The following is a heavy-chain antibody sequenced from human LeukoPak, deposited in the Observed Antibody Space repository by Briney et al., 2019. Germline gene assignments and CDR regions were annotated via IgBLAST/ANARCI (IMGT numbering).Heavy chain of an antibody. J-gene: IGHJ4*02. CDR1: GFTFSSYW. CDR2: INSDGSST. V-gene: IGHV3-74*01. Sequence: GGSLRLSCAASGFTFSSYWMHWVRQAPGKGLVWVSHINSDGSSTSYADSVKGRFTISRDNAKNTLYLQMNSLRAEDTAVYYCATEMAAMVYWGQGTLATVSS. CDR3: ATEMAAMVY. D-gene: IGHD5-24*01.